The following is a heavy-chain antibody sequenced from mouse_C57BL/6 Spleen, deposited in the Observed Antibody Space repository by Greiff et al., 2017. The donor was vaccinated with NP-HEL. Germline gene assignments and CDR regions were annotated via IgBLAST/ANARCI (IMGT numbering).Heavy chain of an antibody. V-gene: IGHV14-2*01. J-gene: IGHJ2*01. Sequence: VQLQQSGAELVKPGASVKLSCTASGFNIKDYYMHWVKQRTEQGLEWIGRLDPEDGETTYAPKFQGKATITADPSSNTAYLQISSLTSEDTAVYYCARWLLRGYYFDYWGQGTTLTVSS. CDR3: ARWLLRGYYFDY. CDR1: GFNIKDYY. CDR2: LDPEDGET. D-gene: IGHD2-3*01.